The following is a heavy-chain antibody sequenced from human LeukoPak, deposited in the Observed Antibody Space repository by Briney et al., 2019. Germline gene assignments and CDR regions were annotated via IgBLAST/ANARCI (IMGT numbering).Heavy chain of an antibody. D-gene: IGHD6-19*01. CDR1: GYTFTSSG. V-gene: IGHV1-18*01. CDR3: AKNSSGAYSDY. J-gene: IGHJ4*02. Sequence: ASVNLCLKTSGYTFTSSGITWLRQAPGQGLEWMGWISTYNGYSNYAQNLQGRVTMTADTSTSTAYMELSSLRSDDTAVYYCAKNSSGAYSDYGGRGTLVTVSS. CDR2: ISTYNGYS.